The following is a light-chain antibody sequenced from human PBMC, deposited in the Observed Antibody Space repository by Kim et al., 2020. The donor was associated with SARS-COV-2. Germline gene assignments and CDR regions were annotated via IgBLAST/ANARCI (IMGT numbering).Light chain of an antibody. V-gene: IGLV2-8*01. Sequence: QSALTQPPSASGSPGQSVTISCTGTSSDVGGYNYVSWYQQHPGKALKLMIYEVFKRPSGVPDRFSGSKSGNTASLTVSGLQAEDEADYYCSSYTGYNNPRVVLGGGTQLTVL. CDR3: SSYTGYNNPRVV. J-gene: IGLJ2*01. CDR2: EVF. CDR1: SSDVGGYNY.